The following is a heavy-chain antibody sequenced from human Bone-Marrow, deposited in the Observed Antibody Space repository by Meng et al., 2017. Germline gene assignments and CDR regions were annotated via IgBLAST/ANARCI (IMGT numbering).Heavy chain of an antibody. Sequence: SVNVSCKASGCSFSSYTISWVRQAPGQGLEWMGRIIPILGIANYAQKFQGRVTITADKSTSTAYMELSSLRSEDTAVYYCAGSPTYSRSSLSFDYWGQGTLVTVSS. D-gene: IGHD6-6*01. CDR1: GCSFSSYT. CDR2: IIPILGIA. CDR3: AGSPTYSRSSLSFDY. V-gene: IGHV1-69*02. J-gene: IGHJ4*01.